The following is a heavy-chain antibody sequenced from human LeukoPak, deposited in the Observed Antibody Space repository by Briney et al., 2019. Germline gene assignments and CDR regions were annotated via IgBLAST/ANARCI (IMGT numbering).Heavy chain of an antibody. CDR1: GDSISSGGYY. CDR3: ARAKSSSNAFDI. CDR2: IYHSGST. V-gene: IGHV4-30-2*01. J-gene: IGHJ3*02. D-gene: IGHD6-6*01. Sequence: PSRTLSLTCTDSGDSISSGGYYWSWIRQPPGKGLEWIGYIYHSGSTYYNPSLKSRVTISVDRSKNQFSLKLSSVTAADTAVYYCARAKSSSNAFDIWGPGTMVTVSS.